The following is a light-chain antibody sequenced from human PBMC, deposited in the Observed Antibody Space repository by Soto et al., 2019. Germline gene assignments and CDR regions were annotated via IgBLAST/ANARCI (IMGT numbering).Light chain of an antibody. CDR2: RNE. Sequence: QSVLSQPPSASGTPGQTVTVSCSGSSANVGTNYVYWYQQLPATAPKLLIYRNEHRPSGVPDRFAGSKSGTSASLAISGLRSEDEAEYFCAAWDDSVSGILFGGGTKVTVL. V-gene: IGLV1-47*01. CDR1: SANVGTNY. CDR3: AAWDDSVSGIL. J-gene: IGLJ2*01.